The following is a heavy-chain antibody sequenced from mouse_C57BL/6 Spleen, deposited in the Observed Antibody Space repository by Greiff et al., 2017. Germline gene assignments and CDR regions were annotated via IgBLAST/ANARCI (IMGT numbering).Heavy chain of an antibody. CDR2: IDPSDSYT. J-gene: IGHJ2*01. CDR1: GYTFTSYW. CDR3: AIYGNYKDY. V-gene: IGHV1-69*01. D-gene: IGHD2-1*01. Sequence: QVQLQQPGAELVMPGASVKLSCKASGYTFTSYWMHWVKQRPGQGLEWIGEIDPSDSYTNYNQKFKGKSTLTVDKSSSTAYMQLSSLTSEDSAVYYCAIYGNYKDYWGQGTTLTVSS.